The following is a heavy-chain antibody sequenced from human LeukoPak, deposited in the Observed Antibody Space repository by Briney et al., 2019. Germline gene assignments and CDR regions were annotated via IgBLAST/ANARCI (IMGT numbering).Heavy chain of an antibody. CDR2: ISSSGSTI. D-gene: IGHD3-10*01. V-gene: IGHV3-48*03. CDR1: GFTFSSYE. CDR3: ARDRGDTYAWDY. J-gene: IGHJ4*02. Sequence: PGGSLRFSCAASGFTFSSYEMNWVRQAPGKGLEWVSYISSSGSTIYYADSVKGRFTISRDNAKNSLYLQMNSLRAEDTAVYYCARDRGDTYAWDYWGQGTLVTVSS.